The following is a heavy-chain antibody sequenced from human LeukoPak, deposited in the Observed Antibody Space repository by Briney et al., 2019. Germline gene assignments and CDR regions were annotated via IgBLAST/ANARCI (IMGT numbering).Heavy chain of an antibody. D-gene: IGHD1-26*01. J-gene: IGHJ5*02. CDR2: INHSGST. V-gene: IGHV4-34*01. Sequence: PSETLSLTCAVYGGSFSGYYWSWIRQPPGKGLEWIGEINHSGSTNYNPSLKSRVTISADTSKNQFSLKLSSVTAADTAVYYCARYSGTQDWFDPWGQGTLVTVSS. CDR1: GGSFSGYY. CDR3: ARYSGTQDWFDP.